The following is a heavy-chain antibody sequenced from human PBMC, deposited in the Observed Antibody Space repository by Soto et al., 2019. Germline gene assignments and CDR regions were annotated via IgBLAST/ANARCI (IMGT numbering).Heavy chain of an antibody. CDR1: GGSFSGNY. Sequence: SETLSLTCAVSGGSFSGNYWTWIRQPPGKGLEWIGEFSDSGSTNYNPSLKSRVTISEDMSKSQFSLKLSSVTAADTAVYYCAGGNFYYGMDVWGQGTTVTVSS. V-gene: IGHV4-34*01. CDR2: FSDSGST. CDR3: AGGNFYYGMDV. J-gene: IGHJ6*02.